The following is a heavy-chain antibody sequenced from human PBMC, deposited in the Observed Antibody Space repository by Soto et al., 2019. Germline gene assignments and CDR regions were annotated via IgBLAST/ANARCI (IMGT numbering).Heavy chain of an antibody. CDR1: GGSVSXXXXX. J-gene: IGHJ4*02. D-gene: IGHD3-16*02. Sequence: QVQLQESGPXXVKPSETXXXXXTVSGGSVSXXXXXXXXXXXXXXXGLXWIGYIYYSGSTNYNPSLKSRVTISVDTSKNQFSLKLSSVTAADTAVYYCARDDRKVYDYVWGSYRYTLAYWGQGTLVTVSS. V-gene: IGHV4-61*01. CDR3: ARDDRKVYDYVWGSYRYTLAY. CDR2: IYYSGST.